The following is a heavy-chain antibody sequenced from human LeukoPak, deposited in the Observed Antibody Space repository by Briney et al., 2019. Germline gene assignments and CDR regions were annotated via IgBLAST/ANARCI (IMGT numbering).Heavy chain of an antibody. J-gene: IGHJ6*03. D-gene: IGHD3-10*01. Sequence: GASVKVSCKASGGTFISYAISWVRQAPGQGLEWMGGIIPIFGTANYAQKFQGRVTITADESTSTAYMELSSLRSEDTAVYYCARGEFGGYYYYYYMDVWGKGTTVTVSS. V-gene: IGHV1-69*13. CDR1: GGTFISYA. CDR3: ARGEFGGYYYYYYMDV. CDR2: IIPIFGTA.